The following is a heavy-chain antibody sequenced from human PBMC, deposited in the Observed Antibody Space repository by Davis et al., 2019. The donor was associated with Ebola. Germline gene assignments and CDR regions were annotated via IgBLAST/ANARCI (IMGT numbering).Heavy chain of an antibody. CDR1: GGSISSSNW. J-gene: IGHJ5*02. V-gene: IGHV4-4*02. D-gene: IGHD6-13*01. CDR2: IIDSGNA. Sequence: MPSETLSLTCAVSGGSISSSNWWSWVRQPPGKGLEWIGEIIDSGNANYNPSLKSRVTISVDTSKNQFSLKLSSVTAADTAVYYCARDSSSWFNWFDPWGQGTLVTVSS. CDR3: ARDSSSWFNWFDP.